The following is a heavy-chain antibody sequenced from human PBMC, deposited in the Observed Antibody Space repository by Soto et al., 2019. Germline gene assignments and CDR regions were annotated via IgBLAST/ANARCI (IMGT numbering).Heavy chain of an antibody. CDR2: IYSGGST. V-gene: IGHV3-66*01. CDR3: ARDYYGALTNY. J-gene: IGHJ4*02. CDR1: GFTVSSNY. D-gene: IGHD4-17*01. Sequence: GSLRLSCAASGFTVSSNYMSWVRQAPGKGLEWASVIYSGGSTYYADSVKGRFTISRDNSKNTLYLQMNSLRAEDTAVYYCARDYYGALTNYWGQGTLVTVSS.